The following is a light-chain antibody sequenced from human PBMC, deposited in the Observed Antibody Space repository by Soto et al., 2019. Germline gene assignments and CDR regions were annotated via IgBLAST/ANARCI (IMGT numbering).Light chain of an antibody. CDR3: SSYTSSSTLWV. CDR1: NTDVGQDKS. CDR2: EVT. V-gene: IGLV2-14*01. J-gene: IGLJ3*02. Sequence: QSALTQPASVSGSRGQSIIISCVGRNTDVGQDKSVSWYQQGPGKAPKLLIFEVTNRPSGVSNRFSGSRSGNTASLTISGLQPDDEGDYYCSSYTSSSTLWVFGGGTKLTVL.